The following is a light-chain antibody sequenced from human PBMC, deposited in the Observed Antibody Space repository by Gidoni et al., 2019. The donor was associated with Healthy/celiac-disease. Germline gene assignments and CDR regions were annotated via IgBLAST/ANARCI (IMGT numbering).Light chain of an antibody. V-gene: IGLV2-14*03. CDR2: DVS. CDR3: SSYTSSSTPVV. CDR1: SSDVGGYNY. Sequence: QSALTQPASVSWSPGQSITISCTGTSSDVGGYNYVPWYQQHPGKAPKLMIYDVSNRPSGVSNRFSGSKSGNTASLTISGLQAEDEADYYCSSYTSSSTPVVFGGGTKLTVL. J-gene: IGLJ2*01.